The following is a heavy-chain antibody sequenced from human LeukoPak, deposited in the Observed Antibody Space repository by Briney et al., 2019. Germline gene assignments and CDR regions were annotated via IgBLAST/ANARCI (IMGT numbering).Heavy chain of an antibody. D-gene: IGHD6-13*01. Sequence: PSETLALTCAVTGGSISSHYWWWVRQPPGKGLEWIGYIYYSGSTNYNPSLKSRVTISVDTSKNQFSLKLSSVTAADTAVYYCATQTYSSSWYPFDPWGQGTLVTVSS. CDR1: GGSISSHY. CDR2: IYYSGST. CDR3: ATQTYSSSWYPFDP. V-gene: IGHV4-59*11. J-gene: IGHJ5*02.